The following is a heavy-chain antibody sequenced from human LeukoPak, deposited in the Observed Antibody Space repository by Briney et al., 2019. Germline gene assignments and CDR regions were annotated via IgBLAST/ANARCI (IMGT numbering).Heavy chain of an antibody. CDR3: ARVGYDSSGRFDY. J-gene: IGHJ4*02. Sequence: PGGSLRLSCAASGFTFSDYYMTWIRQAPGKGLEWVSYISSSGSIIYYADSVKGRFIIPRDNAKNSLYLQMNSLRAEDTAVYFCARVGYDSSGRFDYWGQGTLVTVSS. D-gene: IGHD3-22*01. CDR1: GFTFSDYY. CDR2: ISSSGSII. V-gene: IGHV3-11*04.